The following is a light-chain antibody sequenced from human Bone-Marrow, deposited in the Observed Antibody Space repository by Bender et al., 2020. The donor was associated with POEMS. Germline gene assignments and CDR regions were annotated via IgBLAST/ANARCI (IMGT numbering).Light chain of an antibody. J-gene: IGLJ3*02. V-gene: IGLV2-14*01. CDR3: CSYTNHWV. CDR2: EGT. CDR1: RSDVGGYDY. Sequence: QSALTQPPSASGSPGHPVTISCTGTRSDVGGYDYVSWYQQHPGKAPKLMIYEGTKRPSGVSNRFSGSKSGNTASLTISGLQVEDKADYYCCSYTNHWVFGGGTRLTVL.